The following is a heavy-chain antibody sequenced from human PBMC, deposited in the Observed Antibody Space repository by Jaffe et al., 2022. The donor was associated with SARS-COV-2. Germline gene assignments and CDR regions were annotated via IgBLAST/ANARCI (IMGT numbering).Heavy chain of an antibody. CDR2: IYYSGST. CDR1: GGSISSYY. D-gene: IGHD3-16*01. CDR3: ARTLQDRIMIAKPGGYYYGMDV. V-gene: IGHV4-59*01. Sequence: QVQLQESGPGLVKPSETLSLTCTVSGGSISSYYWSWIRQPPGKGLEWIGYIYYSGSTNYNPSLKSRVTISVDTSKNQFSLKLSSVTAADTAVYYCARTLQDRIMIAKPGGYYYGMDVWGQGTTVTVSS. J-gene: IGHJ6*02.